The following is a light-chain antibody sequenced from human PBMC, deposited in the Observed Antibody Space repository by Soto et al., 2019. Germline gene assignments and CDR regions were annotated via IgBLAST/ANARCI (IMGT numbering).Light chain of an antibody. Sequence: DVVMTQSPLSLPVTLGQPASISCRSNQSLAHSDGIAYFSWFQQRPGRSPRRLIYKVSNRDPGVPARFSGSGSGTDFALKISRVEAEDVGVYYCMQGTHWPITSGQGTRLENK. CDR2: KVS. J-gene: IGKJ5*01. V-gene: IGKV2-30*02. CDR1: QSLAHSDGIAY. CDR3: MQGTHWPIT.